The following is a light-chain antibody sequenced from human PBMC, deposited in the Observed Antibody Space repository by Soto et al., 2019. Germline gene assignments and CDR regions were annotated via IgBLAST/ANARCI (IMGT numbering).Light chain of an antibody. CDR3: QQYKDWQT. CDR2: DAS. J-gene: IGKJ1*01. CDR1: QSVSSN. Sequence: EIVMTQSPATLSVSPGERATLSCRASQSVSSNLAWYQQKPGQAPSLLIYDASTRATGVPGRFSGSGSGTEFTLTITSLQSEDFAVYYCQQYKDWQTFGQGTKVESK. V-gene: IGKV3-15*01.